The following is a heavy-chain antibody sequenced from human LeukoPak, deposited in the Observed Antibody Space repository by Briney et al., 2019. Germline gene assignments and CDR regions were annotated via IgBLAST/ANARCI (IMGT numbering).Heavy chain of an antibody. CDR3: VRVTTTYYYDSGGYCDY. Sequence: KPGGSLGLSCAASGFTFSTYRMNWVRQAPGKGLEWVSSISSTSSHIYYADSVKGRFTISRDNAKNSLHLQMNSLRADDSAVYYCVRVTTTYYYDSGGYCDYWGQGTLVTVSS. V-gene: IGHV3-21*01. CDR1: GFTFSTYR. CDR2: ISSTSSHI. D-gene: IGHD3-22*01. J-gene: IGHJ4*02.